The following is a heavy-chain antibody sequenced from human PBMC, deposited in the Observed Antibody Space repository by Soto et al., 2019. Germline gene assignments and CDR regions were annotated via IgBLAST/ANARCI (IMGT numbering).Heavy chain of an antibody. D-gene: IGHD1-7*01. V-gene: IGHV5-51*01. CDR3: ARLARTVLGTITLSPSGYFVY. Sequence: GESLKISCKTSGYSFTSNWIGWVRQMPGKGLEWMGIIYPGDSDTRYSPSFQGQVSISADKSISTAYLQWSSLKASDTAMYYCARLARTVLGTITLSPSGYFVYWGQGTLVTVSS. J-gene: IGHJ4*02. CDR2: IYPGDSDT. CDR1: GYSFTSNW.